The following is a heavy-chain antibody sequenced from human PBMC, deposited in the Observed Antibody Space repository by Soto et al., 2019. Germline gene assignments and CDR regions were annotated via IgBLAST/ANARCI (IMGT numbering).Heavy chain of an antibody. CDR1: GYTFTGYY. J-gene: IGHJ6*02. CDR2: INPNSGGT. Sequence: GASVKVSCKASGYTFTGYYMHWVRQAPGQGLEWMGWINPNSGGTNYAQKFQGRVTMTRDTSISTAYMELSRLRSDDTAVYYCARQNSYLRLGEIYGMDVWGQGTTVTVSS. V-gene: IGHV1-2*02. D-gene: IGHD3-16*01. CDR3: ARQNSYLRLGEIYGMDV.